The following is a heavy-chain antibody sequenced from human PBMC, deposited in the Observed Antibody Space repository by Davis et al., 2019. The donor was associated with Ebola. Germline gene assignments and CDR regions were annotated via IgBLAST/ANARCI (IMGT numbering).Heavy chain of an antibody. CDR2: ITAYNGNT. J-gene: IGHJ4*02. V-gene: IGHV1-18*01. CDR3: ARAIWGSGADY. D-gene: IGHD3-16*01. Sequence: ASVRVSCKASGYTFTSYGLSWVRQAPGQGLEWMGWITAYNGNTNYAQKLQGRVTMTTDTSTSTAYMELRSLRSDDTAVYYCARAIWGSGADYWGQGTLVTVSS. CDR1: GYTFTSYG.